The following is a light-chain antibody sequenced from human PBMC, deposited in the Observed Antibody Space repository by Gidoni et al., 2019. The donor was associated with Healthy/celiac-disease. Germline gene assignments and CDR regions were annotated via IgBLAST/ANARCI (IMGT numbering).Light chain of an antibody. CDR1: QSVLYSSNNKKY. V-gene: IGKV4-1*01. J-gene: IGKJ2*01. CDR2: WAS. Sequence: DIVMTQYPDSLAVSLGERATINCKSSQSVLYSSNNKKYLAWYQQKPGQPPKLLIYWASTRESGVPDRFSGSWSGTDFTLTIISLQAEDVAVYYCQQYYSTPYTFGQGTKLEIK. CDR3: QQYYSTPYT.